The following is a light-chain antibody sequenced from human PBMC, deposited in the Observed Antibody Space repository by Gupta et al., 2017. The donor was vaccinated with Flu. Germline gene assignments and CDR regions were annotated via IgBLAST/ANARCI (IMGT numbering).Light chain of an antibody. CDR2: DAS. J-gene: IGKJ5*01. CDR3: QQRNNWPPVIT. CDR1: QSVIGY. Sequence: EMVLTQLPAPLSLSPGERATLTCRASQSVIGYLSWYQQKPGQAPRLLIHDASSRATDIPARFSVSGSGTDFTLTISSLEPEDFAVYYCQQRNNWPPVITFGQGTRLDIK. V-gene: IGKV3-11*01.